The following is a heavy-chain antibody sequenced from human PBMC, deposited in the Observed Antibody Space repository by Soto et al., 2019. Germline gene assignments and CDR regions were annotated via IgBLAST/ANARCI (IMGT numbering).Heavy chain of an antibody. J-gene: IGHJ6*02. CDR2: INSDGSST. Sequence: PGGSLRLSCAASGFTFSSYWMHWVRQAPGKGLVWVSRINSDGSSTSYADSVKGRFTISRDNAKNTLYLQMNSLRAEDTAVYYCARDNFIMITFGGVIVKNYGMDVWGQGTTVTVSS. CDR3: ARDNFIMITFGGVIVKNYGMDV. D-gene: IGHD3-16*02. CDR1: GFTFSSYW. V-gene: IGHV3-74*01.